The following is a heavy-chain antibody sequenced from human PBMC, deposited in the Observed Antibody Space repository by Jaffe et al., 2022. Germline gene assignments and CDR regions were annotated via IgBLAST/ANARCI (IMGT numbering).Heavy chain of an antibody. Sequence: QVQLQESGPGLVKPSETLSLTCAVSGYSISSGYYWGWIRQPPGKGLEWIGSIYHSGSTYYNPSLKSRVTISVDTSKNQFSLKLSSVTAADTAVYYCARQNYDYVWGSYRQSTYYFDYWGQGTLVTVSS. D-gene: IGHD3-16*02. J-gene: IGHJ4*02. CDR2: IYHSGST. CDR1: GYSISSGYY. V-gene: IGHV4-38-2*01. CDR3: ARQNYDYVWGSYRQSTYYFDY.